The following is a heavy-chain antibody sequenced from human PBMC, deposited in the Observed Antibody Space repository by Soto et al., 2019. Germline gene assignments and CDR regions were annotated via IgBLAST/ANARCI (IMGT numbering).Heavy chain of an antibody. Sequence: SETLSLTCAVYGGSFSGYYWSWVRQSPGKGLEWIGHIYNSGITYYNPSLKSRVVISIDTSRNQFSLRLNSLTAADRAVYFCARGVTVFGLVSRFWFDPRGQGTVVTVSS. CDR3: ARGVTVFGLVSRFWFDP. CDR1: GGSFSGYY. D-gene: IGHD3-3*01. V-gene: IGHV4-4*08. J-gene: IGHJ5*02. CDR2: IYNSGIT.